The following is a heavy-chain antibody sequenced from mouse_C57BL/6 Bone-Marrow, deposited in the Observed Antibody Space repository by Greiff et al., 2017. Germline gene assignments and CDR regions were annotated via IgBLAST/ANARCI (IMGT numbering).Heavy chain of an antibody. CDR2: IYPGDGDT. V-gene: IGHV1-80*01. CDR1: GYAFSSYW. D-gene: IGHD2-5*01. Sequence: VQLQQSGAELVKPGASVTISCKASGYAFSSYWMNWVKQRPGKGLEWIGQIYPGDGDTNYNGKFKGKATLTADKSSSTAYMQLSSLTSEDSAVYFCARSGYSNFRFAYWGQGTLVTVSA. J-gene: IGHJ3*01. CDR3: ARSGYSNFRFAY.